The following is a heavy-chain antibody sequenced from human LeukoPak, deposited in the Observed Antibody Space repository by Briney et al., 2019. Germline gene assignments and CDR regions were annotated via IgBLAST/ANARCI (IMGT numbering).Heavy chain of an antibody. Sequence: PGGSLRLSCAASGFTFDDYAMHWVRQTPWKGLEWVSGISWNSGNIGYADSVKGRFTISRDNARNSLYLQMNSLRAEDTALYYCAKDITHDTVMFSFASWGQGTLVTVSS. CDR3: AKDITHDTVMFSFAS. D-gene: IGHD5-18*01. CDR1: GFTFDDYA. CDR2: ISWNSGNI. J-gene: IGHJ4*02. V-gene: IGHV3-9*01.